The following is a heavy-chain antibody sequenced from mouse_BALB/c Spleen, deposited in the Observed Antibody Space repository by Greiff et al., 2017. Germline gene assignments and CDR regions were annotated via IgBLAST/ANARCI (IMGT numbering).Heavy chain of an antibody. CDR2: IWSGGST. Sequence: HVMLEESGPGLVQPSQSLSITCTVSGFSLTSYCVHWVRQSPGKGLEWLGVIWSGGSTNYNAAFISRLSISKDNSKGQVFFRMNSLQANDTALYSCAGSRYAMDYWGQGTSVTVSS. CDR1: GFSLTSYC. CDR3: AGSRYAMDY. J-gene: IGHJ4*01. V-gene: IGHV2-2*02.